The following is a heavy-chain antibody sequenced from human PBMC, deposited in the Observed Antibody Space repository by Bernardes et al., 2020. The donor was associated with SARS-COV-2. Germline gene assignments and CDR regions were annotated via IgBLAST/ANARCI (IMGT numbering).Heavy chain of an antibody. CDR1: GFNFSTYG. CDR2: INTHNGNT. Sequence: ASVKVSCKALGFNFSTYGITWVRQAPGQRPEWMGWINTHNGNTTSEMKFQARATLTADTPTATAYMELRNLRSDDTAAYYCARTGLFPDAVDMDVWGQGTTVIVSS. V-gene: IGHV1-18*04. CDR3: ARTGLFPDAVDMDV. D-gene: IGHD2-8*02. J-gene: IGHJ6*02.